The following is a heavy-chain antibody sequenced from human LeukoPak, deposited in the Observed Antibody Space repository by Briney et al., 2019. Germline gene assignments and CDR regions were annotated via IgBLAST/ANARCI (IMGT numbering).Heavy chain of an antibody. Sequence: ASVKVSCKASGYTFTGYYMHWVRQAPGQGLEWMGWINPNSGGTNYAQKLQGRVTMTRDTSISTAYMELSRLRSDDTAVYYCAIEYGSGSYCFDYWGQGTLVTVSS. CDR1: GYTFTGYY. J-gene: IGHJ4*02. CDR3: AIEYGSGSYCFDY. CDR2: INPNSGGT. D-gene: IGHD3-10*01. V-gene: IGHV1-2*02.